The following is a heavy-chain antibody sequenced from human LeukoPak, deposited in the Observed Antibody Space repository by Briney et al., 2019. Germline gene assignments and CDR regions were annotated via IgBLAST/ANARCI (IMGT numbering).Heavy chain of an antibody. D-gene: IGHD5-12*01. CDR1: GFTFSSYG. Sequence: GGSLRLSCAASGFTFSSYGVSWVRQAPGKGLEWVSAISGSGGSTYYADSVKGRFTISRDDSKNTLYLQMNNLRAEDTAVYYCAKDGAWLRFDDWGQGILVTVSS. V-gene: IGHV3-23*01. CDR2: ISGSGGST. J-gene: IGHJ4*02. CDR3: AKDGAWLRFDD.